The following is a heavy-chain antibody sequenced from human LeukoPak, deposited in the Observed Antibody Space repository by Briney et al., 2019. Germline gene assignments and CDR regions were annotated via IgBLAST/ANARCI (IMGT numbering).Heavy chain of an antibody. D-gene: IGHD6-19*01. J-gene: IGHJ4*02. CDR2: INHSGST. V-gene: IGHV4-34*01. CDR3: ARGYSSGWYEFPDYFDY. CDR1: GGSFSGYY. Sequence: PSETLSLTCAVYGGSFSGYYWSWIRQPPGEGLEWIGEINHSGSTNYNPSLKSRVTISVDTSKNQFSLKLSSVTAADTAVYYCARGYSSGWYEFPDYFDYWGQGTLVTVSS.